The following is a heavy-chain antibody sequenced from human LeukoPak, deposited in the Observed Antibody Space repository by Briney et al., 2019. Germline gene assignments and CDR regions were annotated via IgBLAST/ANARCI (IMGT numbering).Heavy chain of an antibody. CDR2: ISSNGGST. CDR1: GFTFSSYA. J-gene: IGHJ4*02. Sequence: PGGSLRLSCAASGFTFSSYAMHWVRQAPGKGLEYVSAISSNGGSTFYADSVKGRFTISRDNSKNTLYLQMGSLRSEDMAVYYCERAFGAENFYYWGQGTLVTVSS. CDR3: ERAFGAENFYY. V-gene: IGHV3-64*02. D-gene: IGHD1-26*01.